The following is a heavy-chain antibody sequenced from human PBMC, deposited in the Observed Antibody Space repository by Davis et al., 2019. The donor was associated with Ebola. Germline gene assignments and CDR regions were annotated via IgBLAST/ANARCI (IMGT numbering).Heavy chain of an antibody. CDR3: ARAKYQLLVGLGYYYYYGMDV. J-gene: IGHJ6*02. Sequence: SETLSLTCAVYSGSFSGYYWSWIRQPPGKGLEWIGEINHSGSTNYNPSLKSRVTISVDTSKNQFSLKLSSVTPEDTAVYYCARAKYQLLVGLGYYYYYGMDVWGQGTTVTVSS. V-gene: IGHV4-34*01. CDR2: INHSGST. CDR1: SGSFSGYY. D-gene: IGHD2-2*01.